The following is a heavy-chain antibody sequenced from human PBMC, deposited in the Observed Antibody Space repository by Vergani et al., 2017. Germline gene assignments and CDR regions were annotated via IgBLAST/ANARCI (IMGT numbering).Heavy chain of an antibody. Sequence: EVQLVESGGGVVQPGGSLRLSCAASGFTFDDYAMHWVRQAPGKGLEWVSLISGDGGSTYYADSVKGRFTISRDNSKNSLYLQMNSLRTEDTALYYCAKGFSYDSSGYSDFDYWGQGTLVTVSS. CDR3: AKGFSYDSSGYSDFDY. J-gene: IGHJ4*02. CDR1: GFTFDDYA. V-gene: IGHV3-43*02. CDR2: ISGDGGST. D-gene: IGHD3-22*01.